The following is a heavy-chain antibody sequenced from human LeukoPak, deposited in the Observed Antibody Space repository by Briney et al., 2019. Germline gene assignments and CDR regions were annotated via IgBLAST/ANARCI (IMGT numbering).Heavy chain of an antibody. Sequence: SQTLSLTCAISGDSVSSNSAAWNWIRQSPSRGLEWLGRTYYRSKWYNDYAVSVKSRITINPDTSKNQFSLQLNSVTPEDTAMYYCARDVPPHTVTTLEAFDIWGQGTMVTVSS. CDR1: GDSVSSNSAA. CDR2: TYYRSKWYN. D-gene: IGHD4-17*01. J-gene: IGHJ3*02. CDR3: ARDVPPHTVTTLEAFDI. V-gene: IGHV6-1*01.